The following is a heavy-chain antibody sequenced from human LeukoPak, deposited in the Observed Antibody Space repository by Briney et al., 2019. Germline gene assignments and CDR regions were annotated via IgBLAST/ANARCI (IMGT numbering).Heavy chain of an antibody. CDR2: IYHSGST. V-gene: IGHV4-38-2*01. Sequence: PSETLSLTCAVSGYSISSGYYWGWIRQPPGKGLEWIGSIYHSGSTYYNPSLKSRVTISVDTSKNQFSLKLSSVTAADTAVYYCARLHYSNYSDYWGQGTLVTVSS. D-gene: IGHD4-11*01. J-gene: IGHJ4*02. CDR1: GYSISSGYY. CDR3: ARLHYSNYSDY.